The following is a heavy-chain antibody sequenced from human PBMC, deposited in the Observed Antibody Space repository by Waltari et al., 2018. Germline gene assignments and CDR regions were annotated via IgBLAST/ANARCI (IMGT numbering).Heavy chain of an antibody. Sequence: QVQLQESGPAVVKPSETLSLTCAVSGGSISSSDWWSWIRQSPGKGLEWIGGLFGSSGGTEYNPSLKSRVTISKDTSKNQFSLKLSSVTAADTAVYYCARDGLTGTTFDYWGQGVLVTVSS. CDR2: LFGSSGGT. CDR1: GGSISSSDW. D-gene: IGHD1-20*01. J-gene: IGHJ4*02. CDR3: ARDGLTGTTFDY. V-gene: IGHV4-4*02.